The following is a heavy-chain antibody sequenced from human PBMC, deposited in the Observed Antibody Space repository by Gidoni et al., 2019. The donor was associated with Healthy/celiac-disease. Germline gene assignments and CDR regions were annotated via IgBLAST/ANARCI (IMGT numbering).Heavy chain of an antibody. D-gene: IGHD5-18*01. J-gene: IGHJ4*02. Sequence: QVQLQQWGAGLLKPSETLSLTCAVYGGSFSGYYWSWIRQPPGKGLEWIGEINHSGSTNYNPSLKSRVTISVDTSKNQFSLKLSSVTAADTAVYYCARVLGYSYGLAFDYWGQGTLVTVSS. V-gene: IGHV4-34*01. CDR3: ARVLGYSYGLAFDY. CDR1: GGSFSGYY. CDR2: INHSGST.